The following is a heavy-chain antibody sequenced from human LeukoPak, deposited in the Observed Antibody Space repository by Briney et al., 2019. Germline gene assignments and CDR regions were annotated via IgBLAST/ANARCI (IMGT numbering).Heavy chain of an antibody. CDR3: ARVRYCSGGSCRQYFDY. D-gene: IGHD2-15*01. J-gene: IGHJ4*02. Sequence: PSETLSLTCTVSGGSISSSSYYWGWIHQPPGKGLEWIGSIYYSGSTYYNPSLKSRVTISVDTSKNQFSLKLSSVTAADTAVYYCARVRYCSGGSCRQYFDYWGQGTLVTVSS. CDR1: GGSISSSSYY. V-gene: IGHV4-39*07. CDR2: IYYSGST.